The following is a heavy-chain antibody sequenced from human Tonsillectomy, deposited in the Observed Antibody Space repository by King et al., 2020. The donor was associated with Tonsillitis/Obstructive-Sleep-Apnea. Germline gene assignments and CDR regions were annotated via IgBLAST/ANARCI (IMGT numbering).Heavy chain of an antibody. Sequence: VQLVESGGGLVKPGGSLRLSCAASGFTFSIYSMNWVRQAPGKGLEWVSSISSSSRYIYYADSVKGRFTISRDNAKNSLYLQMYILRAEDTAVYYCARDQGGYYHYYYMDVWGKGTTVTVSS. CDR1: GFTFSIYS. V-gene: IGHV3-21*01. D-gene: IGHD1-26*01. J-gene: IGHJ6*03. CDR2: ISSSSRYI. CDR3: ARDQGGYYHYYYMDV.